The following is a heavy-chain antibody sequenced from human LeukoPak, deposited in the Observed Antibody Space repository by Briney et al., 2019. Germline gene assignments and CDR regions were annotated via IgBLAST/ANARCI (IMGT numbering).Heavy chain of an antibody. V-gene: IGHV4-39*01. J-gene: IGHJ4*02. CDR1: GRSISSSSYY. CDR3: ARLGCSGGSCDSFDY. D-gene: IGHD2-15*01. Sequence: SETLSLTCTVSGRSISSSSYYWGWIRQPPGKGLEWIGSIYYSGSTYYNPSLKSRVTISVDTSKNQFSLKLSSVTAADTAVYYSARLGCSGGSCDSFDYWGQGTLVTVSS. CDR2: IYYSGST.